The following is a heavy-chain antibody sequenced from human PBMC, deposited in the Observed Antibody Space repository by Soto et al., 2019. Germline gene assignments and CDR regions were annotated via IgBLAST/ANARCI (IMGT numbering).Heavy chain of an antibody. CDR1: GFNFSPYW. CDR3: VRDRGSPDSFDS. CDR2: IGGGGSVT. J-gene: IGHJ3*02. V-gene: IGHV3-74*01. Sequence: PGESLKISCAASGFNFSPYWMHWVRQVPGKGLEWISHIGGGGSVTIYADSVKGRFTISRDDAKNTLYLQMNSLRSEDTAVYYCVRDRGSPDSFDSWGQGTMVTVSS. D-gene: IGHD3-10*01.